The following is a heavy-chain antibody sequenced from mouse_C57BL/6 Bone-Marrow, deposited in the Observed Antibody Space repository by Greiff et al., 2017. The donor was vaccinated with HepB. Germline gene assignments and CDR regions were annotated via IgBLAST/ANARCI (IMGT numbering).Heavy chain of an antibody. CDR2: IDPENGDT. D-gene: IGHD2-4*01. Sequence: EVQLQQSGAELVRPGASVKLSCTASGFNIKDDYMHWVKQRPEQGLEWIGWIDPENGDTEYASKFQGKATITADTSSNTAYLQLRSLTSEDTAVYYCTTYYYDYDAFAYWGQGTLVTVSA. CDR1: GFNIKDDY. V-gene: IGHV14-4*01. J-gene: IGHJ3*01. CDR3: TTYYYDYDAFAY.